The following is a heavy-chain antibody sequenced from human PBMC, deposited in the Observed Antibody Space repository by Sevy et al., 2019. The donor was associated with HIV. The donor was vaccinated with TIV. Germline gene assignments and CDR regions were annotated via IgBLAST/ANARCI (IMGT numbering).Heavy chain of an antibody. J-gene: IGHJ3*02. V-gene: IGHV3-53*01. CDR2: IYSGGNT. CDR1: GFTVSSNY. Sequence: GGSLRLSCAASGFTVSSNYMSWVRQAPGKGLEWVSVIYSGGNTYYADSVKGRLTISRDNSKNTLYLQMNSLRAEDTAVYYWARDPADDAFDIWGQGTMVTVSS. CDR3: ARDPADDAFDI.